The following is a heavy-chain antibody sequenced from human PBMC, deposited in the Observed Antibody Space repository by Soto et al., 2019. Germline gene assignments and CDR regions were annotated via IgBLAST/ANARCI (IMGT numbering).Heavy chain of an antibody. V-gene: IGHV3-33*01. D-gene: IGHD6-19*01. J-gene: IGHJ2*01. CDR3: ARDRSVAVANWYFDL. CDR2: IWYDGSNK. Sequence: QVQLVESGGGVVQPGRSLRLSCAASGFTFSSYGMHWVRQAPGKGLEWVAVIWYDGSNKYYADSVKGRFTISRDNSKNTLYLQMNSLRAEDTAVYYCARDRSVAVANWYFDLWGRGTLVTVSS. CDR1: GFTFSSYG.